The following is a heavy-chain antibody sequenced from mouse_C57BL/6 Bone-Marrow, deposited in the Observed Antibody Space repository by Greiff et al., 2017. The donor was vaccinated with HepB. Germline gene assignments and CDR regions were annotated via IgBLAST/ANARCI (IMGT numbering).Heavy chain of an antibody. Sequence: EVQLQQSGAELVKPGASVKLSCTASGFNIKDYYMHWVKQRTEQGLEWIGRIDPEDGETKYALKFQGKATITADTSSNTAYLQLSSLTSEDTAVYYCARSGGSSYAWFAYWGQGTLVTVSA. V-gene: IGHV14-2*01. CDR2: IDPEDGET. CDR1: GFNIKDYY. J-gene: IGHJ3*01. D-gene: IGHD1-1*01. CDR3: ARSGGSSYAWFAY.